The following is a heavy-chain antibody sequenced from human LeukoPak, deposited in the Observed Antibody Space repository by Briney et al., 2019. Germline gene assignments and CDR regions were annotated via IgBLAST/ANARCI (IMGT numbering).Heavy chain of an antibody. V-gene: IGHV3-74*01. CDR3: ARGYINYVDY. Sequence: QPGGSLRLSCAVSGFTFSNYWMHWVRQVPGKGLVWVSRISTDGRSTYYADSVKGRFTISRDNAKNTLYLQVNSLRAEDTAVYFCARGYINYVDYWGQGTLVTVSS. D-gene: IGHD5-24*01. CDR2: ISTDGRST. CDR1: GFTFSNYW. J-gene: IGHJ4*02.